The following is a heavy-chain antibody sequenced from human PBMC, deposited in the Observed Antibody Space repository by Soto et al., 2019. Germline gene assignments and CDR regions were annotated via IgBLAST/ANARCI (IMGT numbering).Heavy chain of an antibody. V-gene: IGHV1-2*02. J-gene: IGHJ6*02. Sequence: ASVKVSCKASGYTLTGYYMHWVRQAPAQGIEWMGWINPNSGGTNYAQKCQGRVTITRDTSISTAYMELSRLRSDDTAVYYCARVLDSSSWRYYYYGMDVWGQGPTVTVSS. CDR2: INPNSGGT. CDR1: GYTLTGYY. D-gene: IGHD6-6*01. CDR3: ARVLDSSSWRYYYYGMDV.